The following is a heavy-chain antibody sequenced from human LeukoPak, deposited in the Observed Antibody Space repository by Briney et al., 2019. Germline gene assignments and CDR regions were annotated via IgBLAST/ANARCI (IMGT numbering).Heavy chain of an antibody. CDR2: INPNSGGT. J-gene: IGHJ4*02. CDR3: ARHKNDCGDYCFDY. D-gene: IGHD4-17*01. CDR1: GYTFTGYN. V-gene: IGHV1-2*02. Sequence: ASVKVSCKASGYTFTGYNMHWVRQTPGQGLEWMGWINPNSGGTNYAQKFQGRVTMTRDTSISTAYMELSRLRSDDTAVYYCARHKNDCGDYCFDYWGQGTLVTVSS.